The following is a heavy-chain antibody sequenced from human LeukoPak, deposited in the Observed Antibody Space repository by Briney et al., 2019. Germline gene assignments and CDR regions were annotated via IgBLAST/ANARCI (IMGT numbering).Heavy chain of an antibody. D-gene: IGHD5-18*01. V-gene: IGHV1-18*01. CDR3: ARGERYSYGYYYYYVDV. J-gene: IGHJ6*03. CDR1: GDSFTNYG. CDR2: ISAYNGYT. Sequence: ASVKVSCKASGDSFTNYGISWVRQAPGQGLEWMGWISAYNGYTHFAQKFQGRVTITRNTSISTAYMELSSLRSEDTAVYYCARGERYSYGYYYYYVDVWGKGTTVTVSS.